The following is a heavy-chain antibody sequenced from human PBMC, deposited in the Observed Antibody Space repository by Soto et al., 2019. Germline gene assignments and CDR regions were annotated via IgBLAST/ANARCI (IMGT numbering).Heavy chain of an antibody. Sequence: EVQLLESGGGLVQPGGSLRLSCAASGFTFKNSALSWVRQAPGKGLEWVSAISGSGGDTYYADSVRGRFTISRDNSKSTLYLQMNTPRAEDTAVYYCAKEVLGGQGTLGTVSS. D-gene: IGHD2-15*01. CDR1: GFTFKNSA. V-gene: IGHV3-23*01. CDR2: ISGSGGDT. J-gene: IGHJ4*02. CDR3: AKEVL.